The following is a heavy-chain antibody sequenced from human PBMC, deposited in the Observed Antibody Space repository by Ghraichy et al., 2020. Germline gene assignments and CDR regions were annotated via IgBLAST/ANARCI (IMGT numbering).Heavy chain of an antibody. V-gene: IGHV4-34*01. Sequence: SETLSLTCAVYGGSFSGYYWSWIRQPPGKGLEWIGEINHSGSTNYNPSLKSRVTISVDTSKNQFSLKLSSVTAADTAVYYCARGSLVRYFDWAPRYYFDYWGQGTLVTVSS. CDR3: ARGSLVRYFDWAPRYYFDY. CDR1: GGSFSGYY. CDR2: INHSGST. D-gene: IGHD3-9*01. J-gene: IGHJ4*02.